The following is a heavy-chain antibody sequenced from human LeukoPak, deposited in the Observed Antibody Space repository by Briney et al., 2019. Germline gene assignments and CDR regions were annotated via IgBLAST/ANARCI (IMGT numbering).Heavy chain of an antibody. D-gene: IGHD3-22*01. Sequence: GGSLILSSAASGFTFDDYAMHWVRQAPGKGLEWVSLISGDGGSTYYADSVKGRFTISRDNSKNSLYLQMNSLRTEDTALYYCAKDFIKTYYYDSSGYYYYYYMDVWGKGTTVTVSS. V-gene: IGHV3-43*02. CDR3: AKDFIKTYYYDSSGYYYYYYMDV. CDR2: ISGDGGST. J-gene: IGHJ6*03. CDR1: GFTFDDYA.